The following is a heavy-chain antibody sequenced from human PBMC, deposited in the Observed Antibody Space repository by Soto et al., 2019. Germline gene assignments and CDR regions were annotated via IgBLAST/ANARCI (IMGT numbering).Heavy chain of an antibody. J-gene: IGHJ4*02. CDR3: ARGITMVRGVGLFYFDF. V-gene: IGHV4-31*03. Sequence: QVQLQESGPGLVKPSQTLSLTCTVSGGSISSGGYYWSWIRQHPGKGLEWIGYIYYSGSTYYNPSLHSRVTISVDTSKNQFSLKLNSVTAADTAVYYCARGITMVRGVGLFYFDFWGQGTLVTVSS. CDR1: GGSISSGGYY. CDR2: IYYSGST. D-gene: IGHD3-10*01.